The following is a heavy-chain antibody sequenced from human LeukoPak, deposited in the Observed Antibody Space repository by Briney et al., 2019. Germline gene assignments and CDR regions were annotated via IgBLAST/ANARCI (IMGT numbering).Heavy chain of an antibody. Sequence: SETLSLTCTVSGGSISSYYWSWIRQPPGKGLEWIGYIYYSGSTNYNPSLKSRVTISVDTSKNQFSLKLSSVTAADTAVYYCAGDLNYYDSSGSSYYYYYYMDVWGKGTTVTVSS. J-gene: IGHJ6*03. D-gene: IGHD3-22*01. CDR3: AGDLNYYDSSGSSYYYYYYMDV. CDR2: IYYSGST. V-gene: IGHV4-59*01. CDR1: GGSISSYY.